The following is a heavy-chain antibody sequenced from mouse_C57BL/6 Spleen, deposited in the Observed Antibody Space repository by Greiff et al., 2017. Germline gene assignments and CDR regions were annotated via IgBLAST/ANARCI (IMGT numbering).Heavy chain of an antibody. D-gene: IGHD1-1*01. CDR1: GYTFTSYW. J-gene: IGHJ1*03. V-gene: IGHV1-74*01. Sequence: QVQLQQPGAELVKPGASVKVSCKASGYTFTSYWMHWVKQRPGQGLEWIGRIHPSDSDTNYNQKFKGKATLTVDKSSSTAYMQLSSLTSEDSAVYYCAIIYYGSSPGYFDVWGTGTTVTVSS. CDR2: IHPSDSDT. CDR3: AIIYYGSSPGYFDV.